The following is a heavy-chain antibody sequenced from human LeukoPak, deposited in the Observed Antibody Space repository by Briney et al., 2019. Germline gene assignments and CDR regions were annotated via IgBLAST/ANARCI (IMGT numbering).Heavy chain of an antibody. Sequence: PGGSLTLSCPASGFTFSSYWMSWVRQAPGKGLDWVANIKQDGSETYYVDSVKGRFTISRDNAKNLLYLEMNSLRAEDTALYYCARVDGSSSCPDYWGQGTLVTVSS. CDR3: ARVDGSSSCPDY. CDR1: GFTFSSYW. J-gene: IGHJ4*02. CDR2: IKQDGSET. D-gene: IGHD6-13*01. V-gene: IGHV3-7*01.